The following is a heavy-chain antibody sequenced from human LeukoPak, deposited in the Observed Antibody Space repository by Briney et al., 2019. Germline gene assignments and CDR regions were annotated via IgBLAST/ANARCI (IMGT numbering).Heavy chain of an antibody. D-gene: IGHD3-16*02. Sequence: GASVKVSCKASGYTFTSYDINWVRQATGQGLEWMGWMNPNSGNTGYAQKFQGRVTMTRNTSISTAYMELSSLRSEDTAVYYCARRSSGDYVWGSYRILDYWGQGTLVTVSS. CDR3: ARRSSGDYVWGSYRILDY. CDR2: MNPNSGNT. J-gene: IGHJ4*02. V-gene: IGHV1-8*01. CDR1: GYTFTSYD.